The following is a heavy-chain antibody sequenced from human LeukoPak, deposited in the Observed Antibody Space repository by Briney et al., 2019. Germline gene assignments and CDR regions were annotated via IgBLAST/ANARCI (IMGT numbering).Heavy chain of an antibody. J-gene: IGHJ4*02. V-gene: IGHV3-7*01. CDR1: GFTFSSYA. Sequence: PGGSLRLSCAASGFTFSSYAMSWVRQAPGKGLEWVANIKQDGSEKYYVDSAKGRFTISRDNAKNSLYLQMNSLRAEDTAVYYCARKRGSWSLDYWGQGTLVTVSS. D-gene: IGHD6-13*01. CDR2: IKQDGSEK. CDR3: ARKRGSWSLDY.